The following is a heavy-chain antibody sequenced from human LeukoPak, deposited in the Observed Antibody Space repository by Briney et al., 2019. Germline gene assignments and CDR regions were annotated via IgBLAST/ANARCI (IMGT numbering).Heavy chain of an antibody. CDR2: ISYDGSNK. CDR3: ARGTYYDYVWGSLGSDY. CDR1: GFTFSSYA. D-gene: IGHD3-16*01. V-gene: IGHV3-30*04. J-gene: IGHJ4*02. Sequence: PGGSLRLSCAASGFTFSSYAMHWVRQAPGKGLEWVAVISYDGSNKYYADSVKGRFTISRDNAKNTLYLQMNSLRAEDTAVYYCARGTYYDYVWGSLGSDYWGQGTLVTVSS.